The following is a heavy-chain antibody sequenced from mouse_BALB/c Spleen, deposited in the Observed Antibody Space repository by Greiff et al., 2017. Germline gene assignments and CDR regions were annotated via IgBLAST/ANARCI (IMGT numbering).Heavy chain of an antibody. D-gene: IGHD2-10*01. V-gene: IGHV5-4*02. J-gene: IGHJ4*01. CDR2: ISDGGSYT. CDR3: ARGPYYGKKGYAMDY. CDR1: GFPFSDYD. Sequence: EVKLVESGGGLVKPGGSLKLSCAASGFPFSDYDMNWVRPTPEKRLEWVATISDGGSYTYYPDSVKGRFTISRDNAKNNLYLQMSSMKAEDTAMYYCARGPYYGKKGYAMDYWGQGTSVTVSS.